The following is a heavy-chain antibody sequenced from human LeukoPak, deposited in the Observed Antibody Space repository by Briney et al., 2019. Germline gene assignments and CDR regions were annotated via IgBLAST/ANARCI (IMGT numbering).Heavy chain of an antibody. CDR1: GGTFSSYA. CDR3: ATGLGNYYDSSGYSGDY. D-gene: IGHD3-22*01. Sequence: ASVKVSCKASGGTFSSYAISWVRQAPGQGLEWMGGFDPEDGETIYAQKFQGRVTMTEDTSTDTAYMELSSLRSEDTAVYYCATGLGNYYDSSGYSGDYWGQGTLVTVSS. J-gene: IGHJ4*02. CDR2: FDPEDGET. V-gene: IGHV1-24*01.